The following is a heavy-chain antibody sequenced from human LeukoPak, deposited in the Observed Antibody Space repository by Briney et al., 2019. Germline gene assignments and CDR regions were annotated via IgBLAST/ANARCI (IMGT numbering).Heavy chain of an antibody. V-gene: IGHV3-7*01. CDR2: IKQDGSEK. J-gene: IGHJ5*02. D-gene: IGHD3-22*01. CDR1: GFSLSSYW. Sequence: PGGSLRLSCAASGFSLSSYWMSWVRQAPGKGLEWVANIKQDGSEKYYVDSVKGRFTISRDNAKNTLNLQMNSLRAEDTAVYYCARDLGQYYDTSDNWFDPWGQGTLVTVSS. CDR3: ARDLGQYYDTSDNWFDP.